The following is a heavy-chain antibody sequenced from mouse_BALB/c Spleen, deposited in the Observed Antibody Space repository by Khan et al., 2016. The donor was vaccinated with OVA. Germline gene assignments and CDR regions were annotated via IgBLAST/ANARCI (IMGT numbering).Heavy chain of an antibody. V-gene: IGHV5-17*02. J-gene: IGHJ1*01. D-gene: IGHD2-1*01. CDR3: ARSGGNFHWYFDV. Sequence: EVELVESGGGLVQPGGSRKLSCAASGFTFSSFGMHWVRQAPKKGLEWVAYISSGSSTIYYVDTVKGRFTISRDSPKNTLFLQMTSLRSEDTAMYYCARSGGNFHWYFDVVGAGTSVTVSS. CDR2: ISSGSSTI. CDR1: GFTFSSFG.